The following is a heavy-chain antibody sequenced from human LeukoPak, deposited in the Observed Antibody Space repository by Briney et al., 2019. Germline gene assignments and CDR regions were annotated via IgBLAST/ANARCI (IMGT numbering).Heavy chain of an antibody. CDR2: ISYDGTNK. D-gene: IGHD3-10*01. CDR3: AKRANYYGSGSYDAFDI. Sequence: GGSLRLSRAASGFTFSSYGMHWVRQAPGKGLEGVAVISYDGTNKYYADSVKGRFTISRDNSKNTLYLQMNSLRAEDTAVYLCAKRANYYGSGSYDAFDIWGQGTMVTVSS. CDR1: GFTFSSYG. J-gene: IGHJ3*02. V-gene: IGHV3-30*18.